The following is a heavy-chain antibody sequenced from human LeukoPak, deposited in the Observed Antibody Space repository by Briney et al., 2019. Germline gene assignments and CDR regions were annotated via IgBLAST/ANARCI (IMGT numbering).Heavy chain of an antibody. CDR1: GFTFSNFG. V-gene: IGHV3-21*01. D-gene: IGHD6-19*01. CDR3: AIDRYSSWWYTFDY. CDR2: ISSSSSYI. Sequence: GGSLRLSCAASGFTFSNFGINWVRQAPGKGLEWVSSISSSSSYISYADSVKGRFTISRDNAKNSLDLQMNSLRAEDTAVYYCAIDRYSSWWYTFDYWGQGTLVTVSS. J-gene: IGHJ4*02.